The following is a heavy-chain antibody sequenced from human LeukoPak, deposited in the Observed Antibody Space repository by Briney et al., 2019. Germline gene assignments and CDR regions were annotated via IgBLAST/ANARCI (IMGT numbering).Heavy chain of an antibody. Sequence: GESLKISCKGSGYSFTSYWIGWVRQMPGKGLEWMGIIYPGDSDTRYSPSFQGQVTISADKSISTAYLQWSSLKASDTAMYYCARHYSVAQYYYYYMDVWGKGTTVTVSS. CDR1: GYSFTSYW. J-gene: IGHJ6*03. CDR3: ARHYSVAQYYYYYMDV. CDR2: IYPGDSDT. D-gene: IGHD4-11*01. V-gene: IGHV5-51*01.